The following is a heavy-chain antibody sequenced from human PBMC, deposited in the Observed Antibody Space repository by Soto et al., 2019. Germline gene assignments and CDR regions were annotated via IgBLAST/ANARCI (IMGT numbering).Heavy chain of an antibody. J-gene: IGHJ4*02. CDR2: ISSSGTVT. V-gene: IGHV3-48*02. D-gene: IGHD3-16*01. Sequence: GGSLRLSCAASGFSLSSYSMNWGRQAPGKGLEWVSYISSSGTVTYYADSVRGRFTISRDKAKSSLYLQMNSLRDEDTAVYYCALTYAGHFDYWGQGTLVTVSS. CDR3: ALTYAGHFDY. CDR1: GFSLSSYS.